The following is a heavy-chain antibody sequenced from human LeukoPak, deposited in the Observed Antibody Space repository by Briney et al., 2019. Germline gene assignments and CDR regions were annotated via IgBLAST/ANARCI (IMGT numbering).Heavy chain of an antibody. CDR2: IGASGGST. D-gene: IGHD3-9*01. J-gene: IGHJ4*02. CDR1: GFTFSSYA. CDR3: AKAEGYDILTGLDY. V-gene: IGHV3-23*01. Sequence: GGSLRLSCATSGFTFSSYAMSWVRQAPGKGLEWVSGIGASGGSTYYADSVKGRFTIPRDNSKNTLYLQMNSLRTEDTAVYYCAKAEGYDILTGLDYWGQGTLVTVSS.